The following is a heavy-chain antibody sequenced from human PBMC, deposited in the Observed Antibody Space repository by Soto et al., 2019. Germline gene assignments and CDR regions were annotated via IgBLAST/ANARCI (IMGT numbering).Heavy chain of an antibody. CDR1: GYTFTGYY. Sequence: GGSVKVSCKASGYTFTGYYMHWVRQAPGQGLEWMGWINPNSGGTNYAQKFQGRVTMTRDTSISTAYMELSRLRSDDTAVYYCARGLPSGYDAYYGMDVWGQGTTVTVSS. CDR2: INPNSGGT. D-gene: IGHD5-12*01. J-gene: IGHJ6*02. V-gene: IGHV1-2*02. CDR3: ARGLPSGYDAYYGMDV.